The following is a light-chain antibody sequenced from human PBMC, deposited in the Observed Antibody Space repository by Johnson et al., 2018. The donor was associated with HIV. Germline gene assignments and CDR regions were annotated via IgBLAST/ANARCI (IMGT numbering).Light chain of an antibody. CDR1: SSNIGNYF. V-gene: IGLV1-51*02. CDR3: GTWDRSLNAGGV. CDR2: ENS. Sequence: QSVLTQPPSVSAAPGQKVTISCSGTSSNIGNYFVCWCQQLPGAAPRLLIYENSNRPSGIPDLFSGSKSGTSATLAITGLQTGDEADYYCGTWDRSLNAGGVFGTGTQVTVL. J-gene: IGLJ1*01.